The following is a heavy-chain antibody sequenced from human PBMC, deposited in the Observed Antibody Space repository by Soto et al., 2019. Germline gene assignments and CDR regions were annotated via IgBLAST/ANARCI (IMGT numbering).Heavy chain of an antibody. D-gene: IGHD7-27*01. Sequence: APGKGLEWVSYISSSSSTIYYADSVKGRFTISRDNAKNSLYLQMNSLRDEDTAVYYCARILTGDGRVWFDPWGQGTLVTVSS. V-gene: IGHV3-48*02. J-gene: IGHJ5*02. CDR3: ARILTGDGRVWFDP. CDR2: ISSSSSTI.